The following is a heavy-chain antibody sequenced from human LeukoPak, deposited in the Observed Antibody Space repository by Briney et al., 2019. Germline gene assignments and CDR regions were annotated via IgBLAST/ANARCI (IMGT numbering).Heavy chain of an antibody. J-gene: IGHJ5*02. CDR3: AKDRRGQDNWFDP. V-gene: IGHV3-23*01. Sequence: GGSLRLSCGGSGFTISSYDMGSLRQAPGKGLEWVAAVTARGDSTDYADSVKGRFTISRDNSKNTLYLQMNSLRAEDTAVYYCAKDRRGQDNWFDPWGQGTLVTVSS. CDR2: VTARGDST. CDR1: GFTISSYD.